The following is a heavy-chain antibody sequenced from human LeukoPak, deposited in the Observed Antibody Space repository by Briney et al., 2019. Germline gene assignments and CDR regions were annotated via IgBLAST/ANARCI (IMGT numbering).Heavy chain of an antibody. J-gene: IGHJ6*03. V-gene: IGHV1-8*03. CDR3: ARVIEGGYSYGSYYYYMDV. Sequence: ASVKVSCKASGYTFTSYDINWVRQATGQGLEWMGWMNPNSGNTGYAQKFQGRVTITRNTSISTAYMELRSLRSDDTAVYYCARVIEGGYSYGSYYYYMDVWGKGTTVTISS. D-gene: IGHD5-18*01. CDR2: MNPNSGNT. CDR1: GYTFTSYD.